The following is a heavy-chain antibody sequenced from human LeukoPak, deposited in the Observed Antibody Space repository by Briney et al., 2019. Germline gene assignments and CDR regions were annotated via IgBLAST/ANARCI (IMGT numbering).Heavy chain of an antibody. J-gene: IGHJ3*02. CDR1: GFTFSSHD. CDR3: ARRSTVTRDVDI. Sequence: GGSLRLSCAASGFTFSSHDMIWVRQAPGKGLEWVSVIYSGGDTYYADSVKGRFTISRDNSKNTAYLQVNSLRAEDTAVYYCARRSTVTRDVDIWGQGTMVTVSS. V-gene: IGHV3-66*04. D-gene: IGHD4-17*01. CDR2: IYSGGDT.